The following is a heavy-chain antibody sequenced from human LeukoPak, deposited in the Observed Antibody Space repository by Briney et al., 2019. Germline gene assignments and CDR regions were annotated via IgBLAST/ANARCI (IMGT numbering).Heavy chain of an antibody. J-gene: IGHJ1*01. CDR1: GFTFSSYA. V-gene: IGHV3-23*01. CDR2: ITSSGIT. CDR3: AKDSAWGRHDD. D-gene: IGHD3-16*01. Sequence: GGSLRLSCAASGFTFSSYAMHWVRQAPGKGLEWVSGITSSGITYYADSVKGRFTVSRDNSKNTLYLQMNSLRAEDRAVYYCAKDSAWGRHDDWGQGTLVTVSS.